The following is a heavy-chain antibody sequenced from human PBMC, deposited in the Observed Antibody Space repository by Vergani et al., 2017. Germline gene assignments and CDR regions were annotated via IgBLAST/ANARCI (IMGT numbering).Heavy chain of an antibody. CDR2: INPNSGGT. CDR3: ARDLDGYNPDDAFDI. CDR1: GYTFTGYY. V-gene: IGHV1-2*02. D-gene: IGHD5-24*01. J-gene: IGHJ3*02. Sequence: QVQLVQSGAEVKKPGASVKVSCKASGYTFTGYYMHWVRQAPGQGLEWMGWINPNSGGTNYAQKFQGRVTMTRDTSISTAYMELSRLRSDDTAVYYWARDLDGYNPDDAFDIWGQGTMVTVSS.